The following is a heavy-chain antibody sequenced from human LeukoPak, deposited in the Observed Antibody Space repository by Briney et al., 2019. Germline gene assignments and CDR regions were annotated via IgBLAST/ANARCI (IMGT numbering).Heavy chain of an antibody. Sequence: GGSLRLSCVASGFIFSNYGMSWVRQVPGKGLEWVSSVRVDGHTTFYADSVKGRFTISRDNSKNTLYLQMNSLRAEDTAVYYCAKGRGYSGYGFDYWGQGTLVTVSS. D-gene: IGHD5-12*01. CDR3: AKGRGYSGYGFDY. CDR2: VRVDGHTT. J-gene: IGHJ4*02. CDR1: GFIFSNYG. V-gene: IGHV3-23*01.